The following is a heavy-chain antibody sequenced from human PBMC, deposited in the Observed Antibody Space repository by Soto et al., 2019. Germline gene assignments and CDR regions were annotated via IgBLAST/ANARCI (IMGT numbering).Heavy chain of an antibody. CDR3: ARHGTGGGVPAAIGIYYYYYMDV. CDR2: IYYSGST. V-gene: IGHV4-59*08. CDR1: GGSISSYY. Sequence: PSETLSLTCTVSGGSISSYYWSWIRQPPGKGLEWIGYIYYSGSTNYNPSLKSRATISVDTSKNQFSLKLSSVTAADTAVYYCARHGTGGGVPAAIGIYYYYYMDVWGKGTTVTVSS. D-gene: IGHD2-2*02. J-gene: IGHJ6*03.